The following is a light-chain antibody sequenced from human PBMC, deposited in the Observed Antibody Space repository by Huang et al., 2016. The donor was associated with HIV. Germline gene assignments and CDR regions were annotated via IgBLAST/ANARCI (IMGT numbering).Light chain of an antibody. Sequence: DIQMTQYPSSLSASVGDRVTITCRASQDINNYLAWYQQKAGQVPKLLIYAASSLQSGVPSRFSGSGSGTDFTLSITSLQPEDVAIYYCQKYDSVPRTFGQGTKVDIK. CDR1: QDINNY. CDR3: QKYDSVPRT. V-gene: IGKV1-27*01. CDR2: AAS. J-gene: IGKJ1*01.